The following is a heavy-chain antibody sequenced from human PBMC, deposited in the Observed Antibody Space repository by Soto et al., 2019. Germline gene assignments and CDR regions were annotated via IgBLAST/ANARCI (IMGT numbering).Heavy chain of an antibody. V-gene: IGHV3-66*01. D-gene: IGHD3-9*01. CDR3: AREEVTGYYRLNAFDI. Sequence: GGSLRLSCAASGFTVSRNYMSWVRQAPGKGLEWVSVIYSGGSTYYADSVKGRFTISRDNSKNTLYLQMNSLRAEDTAVYYCAREEVTGYYRLNAFDIWGQGTMVTVSS. CDR1: GFTVSRNY. J-gene: IGHJ3*02. CDR2: IYSGGST.